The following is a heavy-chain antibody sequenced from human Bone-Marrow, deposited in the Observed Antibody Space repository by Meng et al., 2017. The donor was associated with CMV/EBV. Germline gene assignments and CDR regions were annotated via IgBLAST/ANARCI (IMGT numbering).Heavy chain of an antibody. Sequence: GESLKISCAASGFTFSSYAMSWVRQAPGKGLEWVSAISGSGGSTYYADSVKGRFTISRDNSKNTLYLQMNSLRAEDTAVYYCAKDHHEFGVPIAAAGIGYYFDYWGQGTLVTVSS. J-gene: IGHJ4*02. V-gene: IGHV3-23*01. CDR1: GFTFSSYA. CDR2: ISGSGGST. D-gene: IGHD6-13*01. CDR3: AKDHHEFGVPIAAAGIGYYFDY.